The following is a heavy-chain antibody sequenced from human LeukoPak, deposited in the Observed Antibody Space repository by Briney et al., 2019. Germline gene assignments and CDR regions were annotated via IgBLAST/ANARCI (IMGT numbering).Heavy chain of an antibody. V-gene: IGHV3-20*04. CDR1: GFTFDDYG. CDR3: ARDDYGSGSWNDY. D-gene: IGHD3-10*01. J-gene: IGHJ4*02. Sequence: GGSLRLSCAASGFTFDDYGMSWVRQAPGKGLEWVSGIIWSGGSTGYADSVKGRFTISSDNAKNSLFLQMNSLRAEDTALYYCARDDYGSGSWNDYWGQGTLVTVSS. CDR2: IIWSGGST.